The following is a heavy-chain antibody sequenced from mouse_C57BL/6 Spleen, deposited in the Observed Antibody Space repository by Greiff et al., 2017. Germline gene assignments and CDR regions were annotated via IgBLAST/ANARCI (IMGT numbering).Heavy chain of an antibody. Sequence: VKLMESGPGLVAPSQSLSITCTVSGFSLTSYAISWVRQPPGKGLEWLGVIWTGGGTNYNSALKSRLSISKDNSKSQVFLKMNSLQADDTARYYCARGTAQAPLYAMDYWGQGTSVTVSS. D-gene: IGHD3-2*02. V-gene: IGHV2-9-1*01. J-gene: IGHJ4*01. CDR1: GFSLTSYA. CDR3: ARGTAQAPLYAMDY. CDR2: IWTGGGT.